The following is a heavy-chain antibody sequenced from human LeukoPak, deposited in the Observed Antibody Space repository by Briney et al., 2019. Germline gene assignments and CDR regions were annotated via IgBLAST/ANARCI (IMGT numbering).Heavy chain of an antibody. CDR3: ARDYDFWSGYYYYYYYGMDV. D-gene: IGHD3-3*01. CDR2: ISYDGSNK. J-gene: IGHJ6*02. Sequence: PGGSLRLSCAASGFTFSSYGMHWVRQAPGKGLEWVAVISYDGSNKYYADSVKGRFTISRDNSKNTLYLQMNSLRAEDTAVYYCARDYDFWSGYYYYYYYGMDVWAKGPRSPSP. V-gene: IGHV3-30*03. CDR1: GFTFSSYG.